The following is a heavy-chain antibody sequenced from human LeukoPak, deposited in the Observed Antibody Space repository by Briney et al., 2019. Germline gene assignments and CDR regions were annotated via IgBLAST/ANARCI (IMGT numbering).Heavy chain of an antibody. CDR2: IKSKTDGGTT. CDR1: GFTFSNAW. CDR3: TRAASYGDLYYFDY. Sequence: PGGSLRLSCAASGFTFSNAWMSWVRQAPGKGLEWVGRIKSKTDGGTTDYAAPVKGRFTISRDDSKSIAYLQMNSLKTEDTAVYYCTRAASYGDLYYFDYWGQGTLVTVSS. V-gene: IGHV3-15*01. J-gene: IGHJ4*02. D-gene: IGHD4-17*01.